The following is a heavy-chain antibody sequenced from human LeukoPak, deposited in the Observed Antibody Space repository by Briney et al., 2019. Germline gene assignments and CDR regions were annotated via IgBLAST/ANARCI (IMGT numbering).Heavy chain of an antibody. CDR2: ISGSGGST. V-gene: IGHV3-23*01. D-gene: IGHD3-16*02. CDR1: GFTFSSYA. Sequence: GGSLRLSCAASGFTFSSYAMSWVRQAPGKGLEWVSAISGSGGSTHYADSVKGRFTISRDNSKNTLYLQMNSLRAEDTAVYYCAKGGRYYDYVWGSYRSFDYWGQGILVTVSS. CDR3: AKGGRYYDYVWGSYRSFDY. J-gene: IGHJ4*02.